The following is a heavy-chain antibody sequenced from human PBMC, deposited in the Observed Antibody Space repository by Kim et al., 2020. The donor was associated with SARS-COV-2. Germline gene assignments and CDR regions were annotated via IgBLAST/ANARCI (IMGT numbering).Heavy chain of an antibody. J-gene: IGHJ4*02. Sequence: SETLSLTCTVSGGSISSYYWSWIRQPPGKGLEWIGYIYYSGSTNYNPSLKSRVTISVDTSKNQFSLKLSSVTAADTAVYYCARFLSVGYCSGGSCYEGYYFDYWGQGTLVTVSS. CDR3: ARFLSVGYCSGGSCYEGYYFDY. CDR2: IYYSGST. V-gene: IGHV4-59*01. D-gene: IGHD2-15*01. CDR1: GGSISSYY.